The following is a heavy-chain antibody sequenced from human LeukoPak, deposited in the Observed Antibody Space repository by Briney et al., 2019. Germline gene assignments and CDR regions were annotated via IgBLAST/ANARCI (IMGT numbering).Heavy chain of an antibody. Sequence: PSETLSLTCTVSGDSITSSNYYWGWVRQPPGKGLEWIGTIYYSGSTYKNPSLKSRVTISVDTSKNQFSLKLSSVTAADTAVYYCARHSVLGGSYNYYFDYWGQGTLVTVSS. V-gene: IGHV4-39*01. CDR3: ARHSVLGGSYNYYFDY. CDR1: GDSITSSNYY. D-gene: IGHD3-16*01. CDR2: IYYSGST. J-gene: IGHJ4*02.